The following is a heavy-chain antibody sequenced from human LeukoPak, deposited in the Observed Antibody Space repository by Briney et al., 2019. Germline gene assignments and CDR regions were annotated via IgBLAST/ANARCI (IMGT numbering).Heavy chain of an antibody. D-gene: IGHD2-8*01. CDR3: AGEVVRDVSGVDYTWLDP. CDR1: GFTFNNAW. Sequence: GGSLRLSCAASGFTFNNAWMSWVRQAPGKGLEWVSYISSSGSTIYYADSVKGRFTISRDNSKSLVYLQMDSLRDEDTAVYYCAGEVVRDVSGVDYTWLDPWGQGTLVFVS. V-gene: IGHV3-11*04. CDR2: ISSSGSTI. J-gene: IGHJ5*02.